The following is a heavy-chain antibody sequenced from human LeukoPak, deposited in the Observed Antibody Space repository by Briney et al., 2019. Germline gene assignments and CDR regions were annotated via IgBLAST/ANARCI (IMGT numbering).Heavy chain of an antibody. CDR1: GFTFDDYA. CDR2: ISWNSSSI. D-gene: IGHD3-10*01. J-gene: IGHJ5*02. CDR3: ARGSKAKWFGELFGPRTNWFDP. V-gene: IGHV3-9*01. Sequence: GGSLRLSCAASGFTFDDYAMHWVRQAPGKGLEWVSGISWNSSSIGYADSVKGRFTISRDNAKNSLYLQMNSLRSEDTAVYYCARGSKAKWFGELFGPRTNWFDPWGQGTLVTVSS.